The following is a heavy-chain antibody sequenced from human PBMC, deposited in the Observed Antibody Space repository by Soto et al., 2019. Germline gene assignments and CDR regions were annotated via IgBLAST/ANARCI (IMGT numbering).Heavy chain of an antibody. D-gene: IGHD4-17*01. CDR2: IKEDGSEI. J-gene: IGHJ4*02. CDR1: GFTFGRHW. Sequence: EVQVVESGGGLVQPGGSLRLSCAGSGFTFGRHWMTWVRQAPGKGLEWVANIKEDGSEIYYVDSVKGRFTISRDNAKNSVYLQMNSLRAEDTALYYCARDTYGDNGQFRDYWGQGTLVTVSS. V-gene: IGHV3-7*01. CDR3: ARDTYGDNGQFRDY.